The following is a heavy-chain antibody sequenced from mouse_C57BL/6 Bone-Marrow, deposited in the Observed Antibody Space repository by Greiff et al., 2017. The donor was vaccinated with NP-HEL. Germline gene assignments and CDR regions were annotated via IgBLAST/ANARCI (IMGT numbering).Heavy chain of an antibody. V-gene: IGHV14-3*01. Sequence: EVQLQESVAELVRPGASVKLSCTASGFNIKNTYMHWVKQRPEQGLEWIGRIDPANGNTKYAPKFQGTATIPADTSSNTAYLQLSSLTSEDTAIYYCARPYYSNYRYFDVWGTGTTVTVSS. CDR2: IDPANGNT. J-gene: IGHJ1*03. D-gene: IGHD2-5*01. CDR3: ARPYYSNYRYFDV. CDR1: GFNIKNTY.